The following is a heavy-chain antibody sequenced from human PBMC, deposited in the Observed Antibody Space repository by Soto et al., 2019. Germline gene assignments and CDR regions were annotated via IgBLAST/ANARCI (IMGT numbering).Heavy chain of an antibody. CDR2: IFHSGRT. Sequence: SETLSLTCAVSGGTIASTNYWTWVRQPPGKGLEWIGEIFHSGRTNYNPSLESRVTISIDRSKNQFSLNLTSVTAADTAVYYCARDDGEGDYYYYGMDVWGQGTTVTVS. CDR1: GGTIASTNY. CDR3: ARDDGEGDYYYYGMDV. D-gene: IGHD4-17*01. V-gene: IGHV4-4*02. J-gene: IGHJ6*02.